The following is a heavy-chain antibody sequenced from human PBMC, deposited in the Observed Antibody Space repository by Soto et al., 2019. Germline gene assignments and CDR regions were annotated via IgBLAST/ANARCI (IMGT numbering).Heavy chain of an antibody. CDR3: AKGSYYDSSGYYFDY. Sequence: GGSLRLSCAASGFTFDDYAMHWVRQAPGKGLEWVSGISWNSGSIGYADSVKGRFTISRDNAKNSLYLQMNSLRAEDTALYYCAKGSYYDSSGYYFDYWGQGTLVTVSS. J-gene: IGHJ4*02. D-gene: IGHD3-22*01. CDR1: GFTFDDYA. V-gene: IGHV3-9*01. CDR2: ISWNSGSI.